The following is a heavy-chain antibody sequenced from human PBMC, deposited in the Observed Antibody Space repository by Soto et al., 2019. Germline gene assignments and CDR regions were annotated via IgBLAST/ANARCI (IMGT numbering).Heavy chain of an antibody. CDR3: ARDSRYDILTGYYIWFDP. V-gene: IGHV3-11*05. CDR2: ISSSSSYT. J-gene: IGHJ5*02. Sequence: GGSLRLSCAASGFTFSDYYMSWIRQAPGKGLEWVSYISSSSSYTNYADSVKGRFTISRDNAKNSLYLQMNSLRAEDTAVYYCARDSRYDILTGYYIWFDPWGQGTLVTVSS. CDR1: GFTFSDYY. D-gene: IGHD3-9*01.